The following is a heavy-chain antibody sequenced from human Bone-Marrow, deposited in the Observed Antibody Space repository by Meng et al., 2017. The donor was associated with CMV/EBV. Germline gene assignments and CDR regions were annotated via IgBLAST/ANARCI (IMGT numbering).Heavy chain of an antibody. J-gene: IGHJ3*02. CDR2: INPNSGGT. Sequence: ASVKVSCKASGYTFTSYDINWVRQATGQGLEWMGWINPNSGGTNYAQKFQGRVTMTRDTSISTAYMELSRLRSDDTAVYYCASPTRYSGSESAFDIWGQGTMVTVSS. D-gene: IGHD1-26*01. V-gene: IGHV1-2*02. CDR1: GYTFTSYD. CDR3: ASPTRYSGSESAFDI.